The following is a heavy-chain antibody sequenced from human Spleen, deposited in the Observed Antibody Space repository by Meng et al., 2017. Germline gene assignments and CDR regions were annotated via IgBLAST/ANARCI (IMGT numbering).Heavy chain of an antibody. D-gene: IGHD3-16*01. J-gene: IGHJ4*02. Sequence: GESLKISCAASGFSFSSFDFIWVRQAPGKGLEWLSYISSSGTTVYYADSVKGRFTISRDNSKNTVFLQINRLRVEDTAVYYCARSPIDKYDLSSLPLDYWGQGTLVTVSS. CDR3: ARSPIDKYDLSSLPLDY. CDR2: ISSSGTTV. CDR1: GFSFSSFD. V-gene: IGHV3-48*03.